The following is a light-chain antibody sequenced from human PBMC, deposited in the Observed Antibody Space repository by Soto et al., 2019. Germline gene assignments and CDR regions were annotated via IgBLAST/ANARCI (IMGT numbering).Light chain of an antibody. CDR1: SSDVGGYNY. CDR2: DVS. V-gene: IGLV2-14*01. CDR3: SSYTTSNTRQIV. Sequence: QSVLTQPASVSGSPRQSITISCTGTSSDVGGYNYVSWYQQHPGKAPKFMIYDVSNRPSEVSNRFSGSKSGNTASLTISGLQAEDEADYYCSSYTTSNTRQIVFGTGTKVTVL. J-gene: IGLJ1*01.